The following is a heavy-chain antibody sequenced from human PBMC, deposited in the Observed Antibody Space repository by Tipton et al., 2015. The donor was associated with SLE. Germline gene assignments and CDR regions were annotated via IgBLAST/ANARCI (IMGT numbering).Heavy chain of an antibody. CDR3: ARDSGGYYPYFDY. CDR1: GFTFSDYY. CDR2: ISSSGSTI. V-gene: IGHV3-11*04. D-gene: IGHD3-3*01. Sequence: SLRLSFAASGFTFSDYYMSWIRQAPGKGLEWVSYISSSGSTIYYADSVKGRFTISRDNAKNSLYLQMNSLRAEDTAVYYCARDSGGYYPYFDYWGQGTLVTVSS. J-gene: IGHJ4*02.